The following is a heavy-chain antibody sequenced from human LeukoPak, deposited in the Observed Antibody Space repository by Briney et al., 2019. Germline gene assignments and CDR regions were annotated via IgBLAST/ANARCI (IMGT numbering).Heavy chain of an antibody. CDR1: GFTFSSYG. Sequence: GGSLRLSCAASGFTFSSYGMHWVRQAPGKGLEWVAFIRYDGSNKYYADSVKGRFTISRDNSKNTLYLQMNSLRAEDTAVYYCAAEGDGYNWGAFDIWGQGTMVTVSS. CDR2: IRYDGSNK. V-gene: IGHV3-30*02. D-gene: IGHD5-24*01. J-gene: IGHJ3*02. CDR3: AAEGDGYNWGAFDI.